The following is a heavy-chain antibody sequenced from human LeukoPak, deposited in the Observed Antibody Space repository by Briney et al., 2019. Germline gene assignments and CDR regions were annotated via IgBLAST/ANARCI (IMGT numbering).Heavy chain of an antibody. D-gene: IGHD2-21*01. CDR3: ARLGETYYYYYMDV. Sequence: SETLSLTCAVYGGSFSGYYWSWIRQPPGKGLEWIGEINHSGSTNYNPSLKSRVTISVDTSKNQLSLKLSSVTAADTAVYYCARLGETYYYYYMDVWGKGTTVTVSS. J-gene: IGHJ6*03. CDR1: GGSFSGYY. V-gene: IGHV4-34*01. CDR2: INHSGST.